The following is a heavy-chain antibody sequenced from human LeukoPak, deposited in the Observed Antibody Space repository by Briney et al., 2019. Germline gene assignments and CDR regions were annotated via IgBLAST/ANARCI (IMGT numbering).Heavy chain of an antibody. J-gene: IGHJ4*02. CDR1: GFTVSSNY. CDR2: IYSGGST. V-gene: IGHV3-66*01. CDR3: ARDKSGFFDY. D-gene: IGHD3-3*01. Sequence: QAGGSLRLSCAASGFTVSSNYMSWVRQAPGKGLEWVSVIYSGGSTYYADSVKGGFTISRDNSKNTLYLQMNSLRAEDTAVYYCARDKSGFFDYWGQGTLVTVSS.